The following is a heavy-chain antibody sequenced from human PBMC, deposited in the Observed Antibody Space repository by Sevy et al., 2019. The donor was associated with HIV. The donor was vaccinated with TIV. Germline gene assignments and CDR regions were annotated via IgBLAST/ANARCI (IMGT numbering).Heavy chain of an antibody. V-gene: IGHV1-24*01. J-gene: IGHJ5*02. Sequence: ASVKVSCKVSGYTLTESSIHWVRQAPGKGLEWMGGSDREDGKTIYAQNSQGTVTMTEDISTDTVYMELSSLRSEDTAVYYCATITHCSDIRCYWFDPWGQGTLVTVS. D-gene: IGHD2-2*01. CDR2: SDREDGKT. CDR3: ATITHCSDIRCYWFDP. CDR1: GYTLTESS.